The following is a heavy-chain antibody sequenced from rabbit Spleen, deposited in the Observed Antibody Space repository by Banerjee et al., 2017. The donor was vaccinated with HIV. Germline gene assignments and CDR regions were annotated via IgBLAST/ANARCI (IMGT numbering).Heavy chain of an antibody. CDR1: VFSLSRYA. CDR3: ARVLSSVIGWNLNL. D-gene: IGHD2-1*01. Sequence: QSVEESGGRLVTPGTPLTLTCKVSVFSLSRYAVIWVRQAPGEGLEWIGLISSGDSTAYASWAKGRFAISKTSTTVDLRIASPTTEDTATYFCARVLSSVIGWNLNLWGQGTLVTVS. CDR2: ISSGDST. J-gene: IGHJ4*01. V-gene: IGHV1S69*01.